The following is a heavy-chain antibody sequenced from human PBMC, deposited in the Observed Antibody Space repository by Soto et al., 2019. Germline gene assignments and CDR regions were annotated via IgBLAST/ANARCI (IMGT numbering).Heavy chain of an antibody. Sequence: QVQLVESGGGVVQPGRSLRLSCAASGFTFSSYGMHWVRQAPGKGLEWVAVIWYDGSNKYYADSVKGRFTISRDNSKNTLYLQMNSLRAEDTAVYYCARVLEKDFFDYWGQGTLVTVSS. D-gene: IGHD3-3*01. CDR2: IWYDGSNK. CDR3: ARVLEKDFFDY. CDR1: GFTFSSYG. V-gene: IGHV3-33*01. J-gene: IGHJ4*02.